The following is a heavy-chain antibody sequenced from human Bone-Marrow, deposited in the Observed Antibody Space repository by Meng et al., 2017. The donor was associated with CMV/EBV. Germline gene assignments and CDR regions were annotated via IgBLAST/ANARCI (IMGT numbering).Heavy chain of an antibody. J-gene: IGHJ4*02. Sequence: SGDSISGDEWWTWIRQPPGKGLEWIGEIHQSGSTNYNPSLKSRVTISVDKSKNQFSLKLNSVTAADTAVYYCARRPYYDSTGYFYNWGQGTLVTVSS. CDR2: IHQSGST. V-gene: IGHV4-4*02. CDR1: GDSISGDEW. CDR3: ARRPYYDSTGYFYN. D-gene: IGHD3-22*01.